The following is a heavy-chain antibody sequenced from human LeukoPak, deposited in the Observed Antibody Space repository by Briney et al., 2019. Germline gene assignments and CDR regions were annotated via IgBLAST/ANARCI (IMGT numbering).Heavy chain of an antibody. J-gene: IGHJ4*02. Sequence: SLKVSCKASGYTFTGYYMYLVGQAPGHGLEWVGWVNTNSGGTNHAQKFQGRVTMTRATSISTAYMELRRLRSDDTAVRHCARDASPFGESLFDYWGEGALVTVSS. D-gene: IGHD3-10*01. CDR1: GYTFTGYY. V-gene: IGHV1-2*02. CDR2: VNTNSGGT. CDR3: ARDASPFGESLFDY.